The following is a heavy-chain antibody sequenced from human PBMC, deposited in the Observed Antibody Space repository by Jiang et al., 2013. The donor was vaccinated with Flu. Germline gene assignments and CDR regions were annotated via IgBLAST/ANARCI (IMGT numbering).Heavy chain of an antibody. D-gene: IGHD1-14*01. Sequence: PGLVKPSGTLSLTCAVSGGSISSSNWWSWVRQPPGKRLEWIGEIYHSGSTNYNPSLKSRVTISVDKSKNQFSLKLSSVTAADTAVYYCARDKTNPRRGAFDIWGQGTMVTVSS. V-gene: IGHV4-4*02. J-gene: IGHJ3*02. CDR3: ARDKTNPRRGAFDI. CDR2: IYHSGST. CDR1: GGSISSSNW.